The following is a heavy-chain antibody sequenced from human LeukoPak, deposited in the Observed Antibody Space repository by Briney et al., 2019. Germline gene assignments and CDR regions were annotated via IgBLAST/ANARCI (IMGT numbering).Heavy chain of an antibody. J-gene: IGHJ4*02. Sequence: SETLSLTCTVSGGSISSGSYYWSWIRQPAGKGLEWLGRIYTSGSTNYNPSLKSRVTISVDTSKNQFSLKLSSVTAADTAVYYCARGLYGDYVFDYWGQGTLVTVSS. CDR3: ARGLYGDYVFDY. CDR1: GGSISSGSYY. CDR2: IYTSGST. D-gene: IGHD4-17*01. V-gene: IGHV4-61*02.